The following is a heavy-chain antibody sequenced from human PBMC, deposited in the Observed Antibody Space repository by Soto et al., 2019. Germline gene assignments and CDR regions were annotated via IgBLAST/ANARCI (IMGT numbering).Heavy chain of an antibody. V-gene: IGHV1-18*01. CDR2: ISAYNCNT. Sequence: ASVKVSCKASCYTFTSYGLSCLRQARGQLLDWVGWISAYNCNTNYAQKLQGRVTMTTDTSTSTAYMELRSLRSDDTAVYYCARPYYDILTGYSSYYYYYGMDVWGQGTTVTVSS. CDR1: CYTFTSYG. J-gene: IGHJ6*02. D-gene: IGHD3-9*01. CDR3: ARPYYDILTGYSSYYYYYGMDV.